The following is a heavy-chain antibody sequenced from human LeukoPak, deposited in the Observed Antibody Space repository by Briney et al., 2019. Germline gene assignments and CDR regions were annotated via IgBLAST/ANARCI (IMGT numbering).Heavy chain of an antibody. CDR1: GFTFSSYG. CDR3: AKENYYYDSSGYSSFDY. V-gene: IGHV3-30*02. CDR2: IRYDGSDD. D-gene: IGHD3-22*01. Sequence: PGGSLRLSCAASGFTFSSYGIHWVRQAPGKGLEWVAFIRYDGSDDYYADSVKGRFTISRDNSKNTLYLQMNSLRAEDTAVYYCAKENYYYDSSGYSSFDYWGQGTLVTVSS. J-gene: IGHJ4*02.